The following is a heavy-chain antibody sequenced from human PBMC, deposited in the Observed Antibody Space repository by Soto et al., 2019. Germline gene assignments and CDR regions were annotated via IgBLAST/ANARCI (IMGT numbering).Heavy chain of an antibody. CDR3: ARGRVVVVAATLGDYYGMDV. D-gene: IGHD2-15*01. V-gene: IGHV1-69*12. CDR2: IIPIFGTA. J-gene: IGHJ6*02. Sequence: QVQLVQSGAEVKKPGSSVKVSCKASGGTFSSYAISWVRQAPGQGLEWMGGIIPIFGTANYAQKFQGRVTITADESTRTAYMELSSLRSEDTAVYYCARGRVVVVAATLGDYYGMDVWGQGTTVTVSS. CDR1: GGTFSSYA.